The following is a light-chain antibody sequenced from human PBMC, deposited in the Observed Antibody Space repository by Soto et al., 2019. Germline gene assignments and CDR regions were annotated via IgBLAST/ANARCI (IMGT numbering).Light chain of an antibody. CDR1: QSVSSNF. V-gene: IGKV3-20*01. J-gene: IGKJ1*01. Sequence: EIVLTQSPGTLSLSPGAGATLSCRASQSVSSNFLAWYQQKPGQSPRLLIYAASSRATGVPDRFSGSGSGTDFTLTISRLESEDFAVYYCQQYGSSGTFGQGTKVDIK. CDR3: QQYGSSGT. CDR2: AAS.